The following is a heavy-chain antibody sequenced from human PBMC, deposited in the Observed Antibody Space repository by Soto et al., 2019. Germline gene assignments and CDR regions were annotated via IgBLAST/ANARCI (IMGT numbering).Heavy chain of an antibody. CDR2: SIPLFGTT. V-gene: IGHV1-69*01. CDR1: GGTISIYA. CDR3: ARVKGPRLLNYFDY. J-gene: IGHJ4*02. Sequence: QVQLVQSGAEVKKPGSSVKVSCKASGGTISIYAVNWVRQAPGQGLEWVGGSIPLFGTTNYAQKFQGRVTITADESMSTAYLELSSLRSEDTAVYYCARVKGPRLLNYFDYWGQGTLVTVSS.